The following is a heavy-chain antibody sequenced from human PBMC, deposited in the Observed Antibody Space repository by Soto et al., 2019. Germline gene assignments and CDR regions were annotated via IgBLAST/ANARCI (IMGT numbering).Heavy chain of an antibody. D-gene: IGHD4-4*01. CDR1: GGSISSGVYS. J-gene: IGHJ6*02. CDR3: ATQSYSNSGAYYYYAMDV. V-gene: IGHV4-30-2*01. Sequence: PSDTLALTYAVSGGSISSGVYSWTWIRQPPGKALEWIGYIYQSGITYYNPSLKSRVTISVDRSRNQFSLKLSSVTAADTAVYFCATQSYSNSGAYYYYAMDVWGQGTTVSVSS. CDR2: IYQSGIT.